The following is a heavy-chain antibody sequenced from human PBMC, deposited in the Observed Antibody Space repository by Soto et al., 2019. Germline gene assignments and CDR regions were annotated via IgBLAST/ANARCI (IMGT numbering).Heavy chain of an antibody. J-gene: IGHJ5*02. CDR3: AREDWFDA. Sequence: GGSLRLSCAASGFTVSSNYMSWVRQAPGKGLEWVSLIYSGGDTYYADSVKGRFTISRDNSKNTLYLQMNTLRAEDTAVYYCAREDWFDAWGQGTLVTVS. CDR2: IYSGGDT. CDR1: GFTVSSNY. V-gene: IGHV3-53*01.